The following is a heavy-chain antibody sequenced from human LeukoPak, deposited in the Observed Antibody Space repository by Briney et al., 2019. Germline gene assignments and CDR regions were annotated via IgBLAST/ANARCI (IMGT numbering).Heavy chain of an antibody. J-gene: IGHJ6*02. D-gene: IGHD3-3*01. Sequence: SETLSLTCAVSGGSISSYYWSWIRQPPGKGLEWIGYIYYSGSTNYNPSLKSRVTISVDTSKNQFSLKLSSVTAADTAVYYCARDPSDYDFWSGTYYYGMDVWGQGTTVTVSS. CDR2: IYYSGST. CDR3: ARDPSDYDFWSGTYYYGMDV. V-gene: IGHV4-59*01. CDR1: GGSISSYY.